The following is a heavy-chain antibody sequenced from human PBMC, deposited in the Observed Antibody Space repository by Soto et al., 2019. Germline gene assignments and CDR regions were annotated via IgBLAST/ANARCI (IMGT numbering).Heavy chain of an antibody. D-gene: IGHD3-9*01. CDR3: AKDSFGDILTGLDAFDI. Sequence: GGSLRLSCAASGFTFDDYAMHWVRQAPGKGLEWVSGISWNSGSIGYADSVKGRFTISRDNAKNSLYLQMNSLRAEDTALYYCAKDSFGDILTGLDAFDIWGQGTMVTVSS. V-gene: IGHV3-9*01. J-gene: IGHJ3*02. CDR1: GFTFDDYA. CDR2: ISWNSGSI.